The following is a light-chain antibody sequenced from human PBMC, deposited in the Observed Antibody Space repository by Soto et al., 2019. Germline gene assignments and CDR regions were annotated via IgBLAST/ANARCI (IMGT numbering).Light chain of an antibody. J-gene: IGKJ2*01. Sequence: DIQMTQSPSSLSASIGDRVTITCQASQDSSNYLNWYQQKPGKAPKLLIYDASNLGSGVPSMFSGSGSGTDFTFTISSLQPEDVGTYYCQQYDSVPLFGQGTRLEI. V-gene: IGKV1-33*01. CDR3: QQYDSVPL. CDR1: QDSSNY. CDR2: DAS.